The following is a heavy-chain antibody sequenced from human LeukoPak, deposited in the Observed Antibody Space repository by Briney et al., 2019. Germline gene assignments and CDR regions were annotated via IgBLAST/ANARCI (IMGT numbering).Heavy chain of an antibody. Sequence: GGSLRLSCAASGFTFSNYWMRWVRQGPGKGLVWVSRINNDGSSTSYADSVKGRFTISRDNAKNTLYLQMNSLRAEDTAVYYCAKDPRSFVGRPPDSWGQGTLVTVSS. CDR2: INNDGSST. CDR1: GFTFSNYW. D-gene: IGHD2-15*01. V-gene: IGHV3-74*01. J-gene: IGHJ4*02. CDR3: AKDPRSFVGRPPDS.